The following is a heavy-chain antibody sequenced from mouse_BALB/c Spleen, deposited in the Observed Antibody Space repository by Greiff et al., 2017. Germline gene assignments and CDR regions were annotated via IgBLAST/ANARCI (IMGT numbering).Heavy chain of an antibody. CDR1: GFTFSSYA. D-gene: IGHD2-4*01. CDR2: ISSGGSYT. CDR3: ARQDYDFDY. Sequence: EVMLVESGGGLVKPGGSLKLSCAASGFTFSSYAMSWVRQTPEKRLEWVATISSGGSYTYYPDSVKGRFTISRDNAKNTLYLQMSSLRSEDTAMYYCARQDYDFDYWGQGTTLTVSS. J-gene: IGHJ2*01. V-gene: IGHV5-9-3*01.